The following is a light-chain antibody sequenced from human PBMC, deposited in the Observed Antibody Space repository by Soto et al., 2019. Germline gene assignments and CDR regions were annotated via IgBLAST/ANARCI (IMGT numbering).Light chain of an antibody. V-gene: IGKV3-15*01. Sequence: EIVMTPSPATLSVSPGERATLSCRASQSVSGSLAWYQQKPGQAPRLLIYGASTRATGIPARFSGSGSGTEFTLTISSLQSEDFAVYYCQQYNDWPPWTFGQGTKVDIK. CDR3: QQYNDWPPWT. CDR1: QSVSGS. CDR2: GAS. J-gene: IGKJ1*01.